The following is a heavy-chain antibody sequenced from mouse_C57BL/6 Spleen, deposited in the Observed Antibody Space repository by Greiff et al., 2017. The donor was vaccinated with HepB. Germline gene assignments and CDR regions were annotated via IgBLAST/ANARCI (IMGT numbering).Heavy chain of an antibody. V-gene: IGHV1-80*01. CDR3: ARRGDYYGYYAMDY. CDR1: GYAFSSYW. D-gene: IGHD1-1*01. J-gene: IGHJ4*01. Sequence: QVQLQQSGAELVKPGASVKISCKASGYAFSSYWMNWVKQRPGKGLEWIGQIYPGDGDTNYNGKFKGKATLTADKSSSTAYMQLSSLTSEDSAVYFCARRGDYYGYYAMDYWGQGTSVTVSS. CDR2: IYPGDGDT.